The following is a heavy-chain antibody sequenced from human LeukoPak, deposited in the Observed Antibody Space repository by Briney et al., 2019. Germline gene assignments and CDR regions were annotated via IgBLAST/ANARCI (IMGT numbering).Heavy chain of an antibody. D-gene: IGHD3-16*01. J-gene: IGHJ6*02. CDR3: ARRFMTRGMDV. CDR1: GGSISSSNW. V-gene: IGHV4-4*02. Sequence: SETLSLTCAVSGGSISSSNWWSWVRQPPGKGLEWIGEIYHSGSTNYNPSLKSRVTMSVDKSKNQFSLKLSSVTAADTAVYYCARRFMTRGMDVWGQGTTVTVSS. CDR2: IYHSGST.